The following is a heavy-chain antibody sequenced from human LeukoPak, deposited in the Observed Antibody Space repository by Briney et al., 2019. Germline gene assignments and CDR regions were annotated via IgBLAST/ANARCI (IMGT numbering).Heavy chain of an antibody. Sequence: GGSLRLSCAASGFTFSDFTDYYMTWIRQAPGKGLEWVSAISGSGGSTYYADSVKGRFTISRDNSKNTLYLQMNSLRAEDTAVYYCAKVPQTGWLYCSSTSCYGENTDYYFDYWGQGTLVTVSS. CDR1: GFTFSDFTDYY. D-gene: IGHD2-2*01. CDR2: ISGSGGST. CDR3: AKVPQTGWLYCSSTSCYGENTDYYFDY. V-gene: IGHV3-23*01. J-gene: IGHJ4*02.